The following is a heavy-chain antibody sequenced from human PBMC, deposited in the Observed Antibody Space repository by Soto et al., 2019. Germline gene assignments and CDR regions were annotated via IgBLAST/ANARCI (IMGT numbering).Heavy chain of an antibody. Sequence: QVQLQQWGAGLLKPSETLSLTCAVYGGSFSGYYWSWIRQPPGKGLEWIGEINHSGSTNYNPSLKTRVXXSXYXXKNQFALQRRAVPAADTAVYYCAGGRGSSWYPTDYWGQGTLVTVSS. CDR3: AGGRGSSWYPTDY. CDR1: GGSFSGYY. D-gene: IGHD6-13*01. CDR2: INHSGST. J-gene: IGHJ4*02. V-gene: IGHV4-34*01.